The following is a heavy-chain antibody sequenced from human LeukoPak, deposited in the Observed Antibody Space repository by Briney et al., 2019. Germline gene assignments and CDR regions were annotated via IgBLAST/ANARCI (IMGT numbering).Heavy chain of an antibody. J-gene: IGHJ4*02. CDR1: GFTFSNW. V-gene: IGHV3-7*01. Sequence: GGSLRLSCAASGFTFSNWMSWVRQAPGKGLEWVANIKKDGSEKYYVDSVKGRFTISRDNAKTSLYLQMISLRAEDTAVYYCARHLSGVTGYTYGRGIDYWGQGTLVTVSS. D-gene: IGHD5-18*01. CDR2: IKKDGSEK. CDR3: ARHLSGVTGYTYGRGIDY.